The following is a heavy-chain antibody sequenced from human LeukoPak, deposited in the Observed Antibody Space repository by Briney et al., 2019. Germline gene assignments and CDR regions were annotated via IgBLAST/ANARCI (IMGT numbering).Heavy chain of an antibody. D-gene: IGHD3-10*01. CDR2: ISGSGGST. CDR3: ARGTYGFDY. V-gene: IGHV3-23*01. Sequence: GGSLRLSCAASGFTFSNYAINWVRQAPGKGLEWVSAISGSGGSTFYADSVKGRFAISRDNSKNTLYLQMNSLRAEDTAVYYCARGTYGFDYWGQGTLVTVSS. CDR1: GFTFSNYA. J-gene: IGHJ4*02.